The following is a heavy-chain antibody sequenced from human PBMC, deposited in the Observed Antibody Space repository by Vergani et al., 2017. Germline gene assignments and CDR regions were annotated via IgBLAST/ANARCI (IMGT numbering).Heavy chain of an antibody. CDR1: GYIFKNYY. CDR2: LNPTTGHT. D-gene: IGHD2-2*02. Sequence: VQLVQSGAEVRKPGASVTVSCTASGYIFKNYYIHWLRQAPGQAFEWMGILNPTTGHTTSAQKFMGRVDMTRDPSTDTSTRTVQMTLSSLRSEDTAVYYCASAIGYGAGATCRAYYFDHWGQGTRVTVSS. CDR3: ASAIGYGAGATCRAYYFDH. J-gene: IGHJ5*02. V-gene: IGHV1-46*02.